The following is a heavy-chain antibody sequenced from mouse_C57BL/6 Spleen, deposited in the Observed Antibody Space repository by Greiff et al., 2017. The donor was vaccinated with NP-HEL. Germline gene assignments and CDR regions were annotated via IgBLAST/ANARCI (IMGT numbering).Heavy chain of an antibody. CDR1: GYTFTDYE. CDR3: TPYDYDGFAD. J-gene: IGHJ3*01. Sequence: QVQLQQSGAELVRPGASVTLSCKASGYTFTDYEMHWVKQTPVHGLEWIGAIDPETGGTAYNQKFKGKAILTADKSSSTAYMELRSLTSEDSAVYYCTPYDYDGFADWGQGTLVTVSA. D-gene: IGHD2-4*01. V-gene: IGHV1-15*01. CDR2: IDPETGGT.